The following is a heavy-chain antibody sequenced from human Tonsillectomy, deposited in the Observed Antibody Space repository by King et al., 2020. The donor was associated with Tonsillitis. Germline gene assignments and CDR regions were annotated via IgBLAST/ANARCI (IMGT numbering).Heavy chain of an antibody. CDR3: ARRSLRGDVTIYFDY. Sequence: QLVQSGAEVKKPGESLKISCKGSGYSFTSYWIGWVRQMPGQGLEWMGIIYPGDSESIYCPSFQGQVTISADKSISTAYLQGSRLKASDTAMYYCARRSLRGDVTIYFDYWGQGTLVTVSS. D-gene: IGHD1-14*01. CDR2: IYPGDSES. CDR1: GYSFTSYW. V-gene: IGHV5-51*01. J-gene: IGHJ4*02.